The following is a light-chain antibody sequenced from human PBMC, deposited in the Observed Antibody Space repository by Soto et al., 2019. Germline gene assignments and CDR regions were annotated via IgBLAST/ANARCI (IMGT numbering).Light chain of an antibody. CDR2: DVN. J-gene: IGLJ2*01. V-gene: IGLV2-11*01. Sequence: QSALTQPRSVSGSPGQSVTISCTGTSSDVGGYNYVSWYQQHPGKAPKLMIYDVNKLPSGVPDRLSGSKSGNTASLTISGLQAEDEADYYCCSYAGSYTGVFGGGTKLTVL. CDR1: SSDVGGYNY. CDR3: CSYAGSYTGV.